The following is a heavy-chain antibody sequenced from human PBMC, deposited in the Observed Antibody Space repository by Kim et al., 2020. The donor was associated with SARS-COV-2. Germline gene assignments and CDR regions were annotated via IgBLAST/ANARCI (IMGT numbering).Heavy chain of an antibody. CDR2: INHSGST. D-gene: IGHD6-13*01. Sequence: SETLSLTCAVYGGSFSGYYWSWIRQPPGKGLEWIGEINHSGSTNYNPSLKSRVTISVYTSKNQFSLKLSSVTAADTAVYYCARQTGYSSSWYMKTLDYWGQGTLVTVSS. CDR1: GGSFSGYY. CDR3: ARQTGYSSSWYMKTLDY. J-gene: IGHJ4*02. V-gene: IGHV4-34*01.